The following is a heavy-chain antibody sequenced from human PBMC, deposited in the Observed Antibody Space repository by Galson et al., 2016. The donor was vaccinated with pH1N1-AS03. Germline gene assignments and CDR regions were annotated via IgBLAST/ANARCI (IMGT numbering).Heavy chain of an antibody. Sequence: ETLSLTCSVSGGSIISGDWRNWVRQAPGQGLEWIGEVSHEGKTTYYNPSLKSRVTISVDRSRNQVTLKLTSVSAAETAMYYCARVRIYYKAWAFDYWGQGVLVTVSS. J-gene: IGHJ4*02. V-gene: IGHV4-4*02. CDR2: VSHEGKTT. D-gene: IGHD3-10*01. CDR1: GGSIISGDW. CDR3: ARVRIYYKAWAFDY.